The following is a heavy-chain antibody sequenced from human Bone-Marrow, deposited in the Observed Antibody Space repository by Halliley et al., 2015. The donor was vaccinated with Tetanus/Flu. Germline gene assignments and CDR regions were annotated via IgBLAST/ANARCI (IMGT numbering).Heavy chain of an antibody. V-gene: IGHV3-72*01. CDR2: SKNKPGVQST. D-gene: IGHD2-2*01. CDR3: MRPIVTAAIGVDV. J-gene: IGHJ6*02. Sequence: RSKNKPGVQSTEYAASVKGRFTISRDDSKNSLFLQINSLKTEDTAVYYCMRPIVTAAIGVDVWGQGTTVTVSS.